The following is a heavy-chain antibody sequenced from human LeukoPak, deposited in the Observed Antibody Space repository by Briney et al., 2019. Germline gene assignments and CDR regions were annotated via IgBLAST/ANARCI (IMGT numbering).Heavy chain of an antibody. Sequence: PSETLSLTCVVSGVSINNYHWTWIRQPPGKGLEWIGYVDYSGSTNTNPSLESRVTISVDTSKHRFSLRLTSVTAADTAVYYCARGRSVAAPLYDIWGQGTMVTVSS. D-gene: IGHD6-19*01. CDR2: VDYSGST. J-gene: IGHJ3*02. CDR1: GVSINNYH. CDR3: ARGRSVAAPLYDI. V-gene: IGHV4-59*01.